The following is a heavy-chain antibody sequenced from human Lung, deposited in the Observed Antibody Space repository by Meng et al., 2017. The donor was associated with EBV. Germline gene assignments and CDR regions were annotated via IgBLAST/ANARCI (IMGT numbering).Heavy chain of an antibody. CDR2: IYYSGST. CDR1: GGSVDSGAYY. CDR3: ARLRLVWMFDY. J-gene: IGHJ4*02. Sequence: GAGLLKPSETLSLTCAVYGGSVDSGAYYWSWIRQRPGKGLEWIGYIYYSGSTFYTPSLKSRATLSVDTSKNQFSLKLNSVTAADTAVYYCARLRLVWMFDYWGQGALVTVSS. D-gene: IGHD6-19*01. V-gene: IGHV4-31*11.